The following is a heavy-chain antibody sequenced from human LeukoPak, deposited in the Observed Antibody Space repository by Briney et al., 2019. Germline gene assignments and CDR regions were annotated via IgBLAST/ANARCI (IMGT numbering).Heavy chain of an antibody. CDR1: GFTVSNSY. CDR3: AREES. Sequence: GGSLRLSCAASGFTVSNSYMGWVRQAPGKGLEWVSTIYSAGTTYYADSVQGRFTISRDNSQNTLYLQMNSLRVDDTAVYYCAREESWGQGTLVTVSS. J-gene: IGHJ5*02. CDR2: IYSAGTT. V-gene: IGHV3-53*01.